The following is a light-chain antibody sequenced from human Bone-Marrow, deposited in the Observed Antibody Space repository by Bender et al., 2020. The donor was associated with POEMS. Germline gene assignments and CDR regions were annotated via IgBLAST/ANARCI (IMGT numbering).Light chain of an antibody. CDR1: SSNVAINY. Sequence: QSVLTQPPSASGTPGQSVTISCSGGSSNVAINYIFWYQQLPGTAPKLLIYINNQRPSGVPDRFSGSKSGTSASLAISGLQSEDEADYYCAAWEDSLNGWVFGGGTKLTVL. CDR3: AAWEDSLNGWV. J-gene: IGLJ3*02. CDR2: INN. V-gene: IGLV1-44*01.